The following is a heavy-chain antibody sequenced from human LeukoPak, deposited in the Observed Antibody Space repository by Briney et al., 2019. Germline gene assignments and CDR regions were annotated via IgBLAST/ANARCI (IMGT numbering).Heavy chain of an antibody. CDR3: ARDLEDYGSGSYYNKDY. Sequence: PGGSLRLSCAASGFTFSSYAMSWVRQAPGKGLEWVSSISGSSSYIYYADSVKGRFTISRDNAKNSLYLQMNSLRAEDTAVYYCARDLEDYGSGSYYNKDYWGQGTLVTVSA. CDR1: GFTFSSYA. V-gene: IGHV3-21*01. CDR2: ISGSSSYI. D-gene: IGHD3-10*01. J-gene: IGHJ4*02.